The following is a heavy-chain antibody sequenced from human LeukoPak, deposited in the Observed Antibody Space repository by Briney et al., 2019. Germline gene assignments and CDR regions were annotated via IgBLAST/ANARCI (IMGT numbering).Heavy chain of an antibody. CDR2: INHSGST. D-gene: IGHD3-3*01. J-gene: IGHJ5*02. CDR3: ARGISDFWSGSRQTNWFDP. V-gene: IGHV4-34*01. Sequence: KSSETLSLTCAVYGGSFSGYYWSWIRQPPGKGLEWIGEINHSGSTNYNPSLKSRVTISVDTSKNQFSLKLSSVTAADTAVYYCARGISDFWSGSRQTNWFDPWGQGTLVTVSS. CDR1: GGSFSGYY.